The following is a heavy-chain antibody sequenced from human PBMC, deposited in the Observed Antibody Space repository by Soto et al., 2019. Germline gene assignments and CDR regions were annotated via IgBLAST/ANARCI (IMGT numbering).Heavy chain of an antibody. D-gene: IGHD2-8*01. V-gene: IGHV4-31*03. Sequence: QVQLQESGPGLVRPSQTLSLTCTVSAGSISTINYYWSWIRQHPGKGLEWIGYISYSGSTFYHSSLKSRVTISLDTSKKQFSLTLTSVTAADTAVYYCARSAQWDGFDPWGQGTMVTVSS. J-gene: IGHJ3*01. CDR2: ISYSGST. CDR3: ARSAQWDGFDP. CDR1: AGSISTINYY.